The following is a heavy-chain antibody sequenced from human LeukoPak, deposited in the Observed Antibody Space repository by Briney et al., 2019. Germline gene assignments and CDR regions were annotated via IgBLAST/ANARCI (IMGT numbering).Heavy chain of an antibody. Sequence: PSQTLSLTCTVSGGSISSGSYYWSWIRQPAGKGLEWIGRIYTSGSTNYNPSLKSRVTISVDTSKNQFSLKLSSVTAADTAVYYCARTPRYYGSGSPWDWFDPWGQGTLVTVSS. CDR1: GGSISSGSYY. J-gene: IGHJ5*02. D-gene: IGHD3-10*01. V-gene: IGHV4-61*02. CDR2: IYTSGST. CDR3: ARTPRYYGSGSPWDWFDP.